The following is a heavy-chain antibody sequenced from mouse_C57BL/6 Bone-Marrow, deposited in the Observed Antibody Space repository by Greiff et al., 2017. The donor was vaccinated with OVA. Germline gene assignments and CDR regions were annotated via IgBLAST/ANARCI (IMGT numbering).Heavy chain of an antibody. CDR1: GYTFTSYW. Sequence: QVQLQQPGVELVKPGASVKMSCKASGYTFTSYWITWVKQRPGQGLEWIGDIYPGSGSTNYNEKFKSKATLTVDTSSSTAYMQLSSLTSEDSAVYYCARGGYSHWYFDVWGTGTTVTVSS. J-gene: IGHJ1*03. D-gene: IGHD2-12*01. CDR2: IYPGSGST. CDR3: ARGGYSHWYFDV. V-gene: IGHV1-55*01.